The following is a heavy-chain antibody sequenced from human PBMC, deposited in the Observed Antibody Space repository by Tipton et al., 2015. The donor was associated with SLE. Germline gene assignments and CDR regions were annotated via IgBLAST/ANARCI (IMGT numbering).Heavy chain of an antibody. J-gene: IGHJ4*02. Sequence: SLRLSCTVSGFTFTNPWMSWVRQAPGKGLEWVGRIKSKADGGATDYVAPVKGRFTMSRDDSKNTLYLQMNSLKTKDTAVYYCIPRGYSGYWGQGTLVTVSS. V-gene: IGHV3-15*01. CDR2: IKSKADGGAT. CDR3: IPRGYSGY. D-gene: IGHD5-12*01. CDR1: GFTFTNPW.